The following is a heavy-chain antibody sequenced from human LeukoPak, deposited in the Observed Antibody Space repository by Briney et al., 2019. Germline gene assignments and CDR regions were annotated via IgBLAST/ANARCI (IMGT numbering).Heavy chain of an antibody. Sequence: GGSLRLSCVASGFGFTKNAMSWVRQAPGKGLEWVSSIGDSGDSTYYADSVKGRYTISRDNSKSALYLQMNSLRAEDTAVYYCAKYRLDSNYRGCNFYIRGQGTGVTVSS. CDR2: IGDSGDST. CDR1: GFGFTKNA. V-gene: IGHV3-23*01. CDR3: AKYRLDSNYRGCNFYI. D-gene: IGHD4-23*01. J-gene: IGHJ3*02.